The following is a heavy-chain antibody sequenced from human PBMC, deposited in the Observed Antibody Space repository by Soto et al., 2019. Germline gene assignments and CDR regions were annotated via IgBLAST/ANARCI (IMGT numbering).Heavy chain of an antibody. V-gene: IGHV4-34*01. J-gene: IGHJ4*02. D-gene: IGHD3-16*02. Sequence: SETLSLTCAVYGGSFSGYYWSWIRQPPGKGLEWMGEINHSGSTNYNPSLKSRVTISVDTSKNQFSLKLSSVTAADTAVYYCARAPPYMITFGGVIVAYYFDYWGQGTLVTVSS. CDR2: INHSGST. CDR1: GGSFSGYY. CDR3: ARAPPYMITFGGVIVAYYFDY.